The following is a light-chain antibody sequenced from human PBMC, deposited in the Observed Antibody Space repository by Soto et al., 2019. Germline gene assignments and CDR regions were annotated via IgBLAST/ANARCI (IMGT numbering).Light chain of an antibody. J-gene: IGKJ4*01. V-gene: IGKV1-9*01. CDR1: QDISSH. Sequence: DIQLTQSPSFLSASVGDGVTITCRASQDISSHLAWYQQKPGKAPKLLLYAAFTLQSGVPSGFGGSGSGPEFTLTITSLQPEDFATYYCQQVKTYPLTFGGGTKVEIK. CDR2: AAF. CDR3: QQVKTYPLT.